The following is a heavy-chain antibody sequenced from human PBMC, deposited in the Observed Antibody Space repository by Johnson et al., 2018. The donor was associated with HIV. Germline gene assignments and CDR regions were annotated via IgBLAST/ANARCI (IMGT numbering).Heavy chain of an antibody. CDR3: AREGGIRGPSPVDAFDI. CDR1: GFTVSSNY. J-gene: IGHJ3*02. D-gene: IGHD3-16*01. Sequence: MLLVESGGGLVQPGGSLRLSCAASGFTVSSNYMSWVRQAPGKGLEWVAVISYDGSNKYYADSVKGRFTISRDNSKNTLYLQMNSLRAEDTAVYYCAREGGIRGPSPVDAFDIWGQGTMVTVSS. CDR2: ISYDGSNK. V-gene: IGHV3-30*03.